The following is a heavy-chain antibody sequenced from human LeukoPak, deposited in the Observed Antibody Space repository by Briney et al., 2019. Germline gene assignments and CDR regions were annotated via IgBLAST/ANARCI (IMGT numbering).Heavy chain of an antibody. Sequence: GGSLRLSCAASGFTFSDYYMSWIRQAPGKGLEWVSVIYSGGSTYYADSVKGRFTISRDNSKNTLYLQMNSLRAEDTAVYYCARGPPLSIAARTVNYWGQGTLVTVSS. D-gene: IGHD6-6*01. J-gene: IGHJ4*02. V-gene: IGHV3-66*01. CDR2: IYSGGST. CDR3: ARGPPLSIAARTVNY. CDR1: GFTFSDYY.